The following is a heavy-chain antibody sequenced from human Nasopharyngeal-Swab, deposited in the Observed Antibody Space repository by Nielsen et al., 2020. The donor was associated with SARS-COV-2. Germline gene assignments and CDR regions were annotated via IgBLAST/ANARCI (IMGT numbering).Heavy chain of an antibody. V-gene: IGHV3-64D*06. CDR3: ARVRQSGAYFPFDS. CDR1: GFTFSSYT. CDR2: ISSSGGST. D-gene: IGHD1-26*01. Sequence: GGSLRLSCSASGFTFSSYTMHWVRQAPGKGLEHVSAISSSGGSTYYADSVKGRFTISRDNSKNTLNLQMSSLRAEDTAVYYCARVRQSGAYFPFDSWGLGTLVTVSS. J-gene: IGHJ5*01.